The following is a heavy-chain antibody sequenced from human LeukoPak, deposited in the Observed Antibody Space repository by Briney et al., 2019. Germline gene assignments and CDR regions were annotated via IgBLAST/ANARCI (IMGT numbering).Heavy chain of an antibody. V-gene: IGHV4-34*01. J-gene: IGHJ6*04. CDR1: GGSFSGYY. CDR2: INHSGST. D-gene: IGHD3-3*01. Sequence: SETLSLTCAVYGGSFSGYYWSWIRQPPGKGLEWIGEINHSGSTNYNPSLKSRVTISVDTSKNQFSLKLSSVTAADTAVYYCAGATPGRDYDFWSGYRDVWGKGTTVTVSS. CDR3: AGATPGRDYDFWSGYRDV.